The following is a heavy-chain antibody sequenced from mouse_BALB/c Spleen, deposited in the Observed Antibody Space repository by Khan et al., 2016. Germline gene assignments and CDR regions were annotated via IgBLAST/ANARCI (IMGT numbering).Heavy chain of an antibody. CDR2: ISYSGTT. V-gene: IGHV3-2*02. CDR1: GYSITSDYA. Sequence: EVQLQESGPGLVKPSQSLSLTCTVTGYSITSDYAWSWIRQFPGNKLEWMGYISYSGTTSYNPSLKSRISITRDTSKNQFFLQLNSVTPEDTATYYCSRSFIWFRRDYFDYWGQGTTLTVSS. D-gene: IGHD2-2*01. J-gene: IGHJ2*01. CDR3: SRSFIWFRRDYFDY.